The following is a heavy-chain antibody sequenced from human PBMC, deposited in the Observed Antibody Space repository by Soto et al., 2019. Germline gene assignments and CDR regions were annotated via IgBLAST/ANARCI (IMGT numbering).Heavy chain of an antibody. D-gene: IGHD2-2*01. Sequence: PSETLSLTCTVSGGSISSYYWSWIRQPPGKGLEWIGYIYYSGSTNYNPSLKSRVTISVDTSKNQFSLKLSSVTAADTAVYYCARGRKEGSGPAAMGSEYYFDYCGQGTLVTVSS. CDR3: ARGRKEGSGPAAMGSEYYFDY. CDR2: IYYSGST. V-gene: IGHV4-59*12. CDR1: GGSISSYY. J-gene: IGHJ4*02.